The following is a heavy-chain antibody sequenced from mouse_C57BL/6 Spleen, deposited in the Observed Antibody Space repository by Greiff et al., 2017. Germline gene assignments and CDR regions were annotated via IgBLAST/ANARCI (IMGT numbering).Heavy chain of an antibody. CDR1: GYTFTSYW. Sequence: VQLQQPGAELVRPGSSVKLSCKASGYTFTSYWMDWVKQRPGQGLEWIGNIYPSDSATHYNQKFKDKATLTVDKSSSTAYMQLSSLTSEDSAVYYCARKIYYGNYSWYFDVWGTGTTVTVSS. J-gene: IGHJ1*03. V-gene: IGHV1-61*01. CDR2: IYPSDSAT. CDR3: ARKIYYGNYSWYFDV. D-gene: IGHD2-1*01.